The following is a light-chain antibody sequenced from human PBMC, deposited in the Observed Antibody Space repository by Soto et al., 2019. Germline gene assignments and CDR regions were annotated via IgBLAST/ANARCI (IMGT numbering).Light chain of an antibody. CDR2: EVN. V-gene: IGLV2-14*01. CDR3: TSFTLSSSLHV. J-gene: IGLJ1*01. CDR1: SSDFAYYNY. Sequence: QSVLTQPASVSGSPGQSITISCTGASSDFAYYNYVSWYQHHPGKVPKPIIYEVNYRPSGVSNRFSGSKSGNTASLTISGLQPEDDADYYCTSFTLSSSLHVFGPGTKVTVL.